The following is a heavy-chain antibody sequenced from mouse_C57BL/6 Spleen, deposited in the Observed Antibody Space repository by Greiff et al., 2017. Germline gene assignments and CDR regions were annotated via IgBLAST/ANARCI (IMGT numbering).Heavy chain of an antibody. CDR2: IYPGDGDT. D-gene: IGHD1-1*01. CDR3: AISIYFFGSSYVWYFDF. CDR1: GYAFSSYW. J-gene: IGHJ1*01. V-gene: IGHV1-80*01. Sequence: VQLQQSGAELVKPGASVKISCKASGYAFSSYWMNWVKQRPGKGLEWVGKIYPGDGDTNYTGKFKGKATLTTDKASSTAYMQLNNLTSEDSAVYDCAISIYFFGSSYVWYFDFLGAGTTVTVSS.